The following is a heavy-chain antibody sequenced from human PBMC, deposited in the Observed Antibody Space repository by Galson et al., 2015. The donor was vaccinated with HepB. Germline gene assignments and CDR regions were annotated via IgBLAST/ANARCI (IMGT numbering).Heavy chain of an antibody. V-gene: IGHV5-10-1*01. D-gene: IGHD4-23*01. CDR2: IDPSDSYT. CDR1: GYSFTSYW. Sequence: QSGAEVKKPGESLRISCKGSGYSFTSYWISWVRQMPGKGLEWMGRIDPSDSYTNYSPSFQGHVTISADKSISTAYLQWSSLKASDTAMYYCATHSSTTVVTWNVDYWGQGTLVTVSS. CDR3: ATHSSTTVVTWNVDY. J-gene: IGHJ4*02.